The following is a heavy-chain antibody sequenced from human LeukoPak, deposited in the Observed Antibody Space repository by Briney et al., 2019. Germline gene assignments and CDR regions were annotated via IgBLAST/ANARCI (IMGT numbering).Heavy chain of an antibody. J-gene: IGHJ4*02. CDR3: ARVGGITMVRGVTPGDY. CDR2: VYYSGST. Sequence: SETLSLTCTVSGGSISSGDYYWSWIRQPPGKGLEWIGYVYYSGSTYYNPSLKSRVTISVDTSKNQFSLKLSSVTAADTAVYYCARVGGITMVRGVTPGDYWGQGTLVTVSS. D-gene: IGHD3-10*01. V-gene: IGHV4-30-4*01. CDR1: GGSISSGDYY.